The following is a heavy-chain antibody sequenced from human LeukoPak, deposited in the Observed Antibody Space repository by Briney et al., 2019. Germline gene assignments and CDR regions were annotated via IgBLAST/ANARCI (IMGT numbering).Heavy chain of an antibody. CDR2: IYSGGST. V-gene: IGHV3-53*01. J-gene: IGHJ3*02. Sequence: GGSLRLSCAASGFTVSSNYMSWVRQAPGKGLEWVSVIYSGGSTYYADSVKGRFTISRDNSKNTLYLQVNSLRAEDTAVYYCARDLTRGDAFDIWGQGTMVTVSS. CDR3: ARDLTRGDAFDI. D-gene: IGHD1-14*01. CDR1: GFTVSSNY.